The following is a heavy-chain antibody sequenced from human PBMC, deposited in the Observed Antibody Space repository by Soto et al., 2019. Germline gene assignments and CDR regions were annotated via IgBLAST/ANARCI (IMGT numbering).Heavy chain of an antibody. CDR2: ISTFNGNT. J-gene: IGHJ4*02. Sequence: QVQLLQSGAEVKKPGASVKVSCKASGYTFTSYGINWVRQAPGQGLEWMGRISTFNGNTKFAPKFQGRVTMTTDTDTTTVYMELRSLRSNDTAVYYCARERGLTVSTLLGYWGQGTRVTVSS. CDR3: ARERGLTVSTLLGY. D-gene: IGHD2-21*01. CDR1: GYTFTSYG. V-gene: IGHV1-18*01.